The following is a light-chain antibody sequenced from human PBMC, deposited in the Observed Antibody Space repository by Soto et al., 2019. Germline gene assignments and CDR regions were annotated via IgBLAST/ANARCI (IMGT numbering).Light chain of an antibody. CDR3: QQRSNWPRIT. CDR2: DAS. J-gene: IGKJ5*01. Sequence: DIQMTQSPSTLSASVGDRVTITCRASQNVNKWLAWFQQKPGKVPKLLIFDASTLQTGVPSRFGGGGSGTEFTLTISGLQPDDFATYYCQQRSNWPRITFGQGTRREIK. CDR1: QNVNKW. V-gene: IGKV1-5*01.